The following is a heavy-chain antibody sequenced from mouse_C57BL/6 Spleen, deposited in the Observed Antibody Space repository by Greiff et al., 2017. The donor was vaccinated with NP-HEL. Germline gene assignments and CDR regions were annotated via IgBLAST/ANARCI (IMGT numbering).Heavy chain of an antibody. CDR1: GYTFTSYW. J-gene: IGHJ4*01. CDR2: IDPSDSYT. Sequence: QVQLQQPGAELVMPGASVKLSCKASGYTFTSYWMHWVKQRPGQGLEWIGEIDPSDSYTNYNQKFKGKSTLTVDKSSSTAYMQLSSLTSEDSAVYYCARSKSNYVGAMDYWGQGTSVTVSS. V-gene: IGHV1-69*01. CDR3: ARSKSNYVGAMDY. D-gene: IGHD2-5*01.